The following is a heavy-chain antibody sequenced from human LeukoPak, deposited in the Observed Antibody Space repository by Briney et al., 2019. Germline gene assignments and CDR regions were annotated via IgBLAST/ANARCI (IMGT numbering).Heavy chain of an antibody. CDR2: IYYSGST. V-gene: IGHV4-39*01. CDR1: GGSISSSSYY. D-gene: IGHD3-22*01. J-gene: IGHJ3*02. Sequence: SETLSLTCSVSGGSISSSSYYWGWVRQPPGKGLEWIGSIYYSGSTYYNPSLKSRVTISVDTSKNQFSLKLSSVTAADTAVYYCARQSGYYSVDAFDIWGQGTMVTVSS. CDR3: ARQSGYYSVDAFDI.